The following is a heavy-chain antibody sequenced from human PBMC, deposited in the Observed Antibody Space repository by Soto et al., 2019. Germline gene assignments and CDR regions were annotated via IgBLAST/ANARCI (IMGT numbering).Heavy chain of an antibody. CDR1: GGSISSYY. CDR2: IYYSGST. D-gene: IGHD2-15*01. V-gene: IGHV4-59*01. Sequence: PSETLSLTCTVSGGSISSYYWSWIRQPPGKGLEWIGYIYYSGSTNYNPSLKSRVTISVDTSKNQFPLKLSSVTAADTAVYYCARGGRAAGRFDYWGQGTLVTVAS. J-gene: IGHJ4*02. CDR3: ARGGRAAGRFDY.